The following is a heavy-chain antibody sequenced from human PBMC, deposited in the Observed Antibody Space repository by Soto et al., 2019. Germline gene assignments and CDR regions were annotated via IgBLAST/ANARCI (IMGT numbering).Heavy chain of an antibody. V-gene: IGHV1-2*02. J-gene: IGHJ5*02. CDR2: INPNSGGT. CDR3: ARASLDFWSGHPSNWFDP. CDR1: GYTFTGYY. D-gene: IGHD3-3*01. Sequence: GASVKVSCKASGYTFTGYYMHWVRQAPGQGLEWKGWINPNSGGTNYAQKFQGRVTMTRDTSISTAYMELSRLRSDDTAVYYCARASLDFWSGHPSNWFDPWGQGTLVTVSS.